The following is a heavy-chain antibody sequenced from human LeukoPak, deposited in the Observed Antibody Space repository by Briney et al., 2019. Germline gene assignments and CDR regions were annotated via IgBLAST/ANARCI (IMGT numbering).Heavy chain of an antibody. Sequence: LSGGSLRLSCVASGFTFGKYWMSWVCQAPGKGLEWVANIKLDGSEKNYVDSVKGRFTISRDNTKNSLYLQMNSLRAEDTAVYYCARGGYDSIYFDYWGQGTLVTVSS. CDR3: ARGGYDSIYFDY. CDR2: IKLDGSEK. V-gene: IGHV3-7*03. J-gene: IGHJ4*02. D-gene: IGHD5-12*01. CDR1: GFTFGKYW.